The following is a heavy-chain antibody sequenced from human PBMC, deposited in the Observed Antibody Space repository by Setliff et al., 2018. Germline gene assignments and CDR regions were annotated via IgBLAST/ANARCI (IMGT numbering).Heavy chain of an antibody. V-gene: IGHV3-48*03. J-gene: IGHJ4*02. CDR2: ISVSGSYL. CDR3: ARDKDKDFDF. Sequence: GGSLRLSCAASGFTFSSYEMNWVRQAPGKGLEWVSYISVSGSYLDYADSVKGRFTISRDNAQNSLYLQISSLRVEDTAVYYCARDKDKDFDFWGQGTLVTVSS. CDR1: GFTFSSYE.